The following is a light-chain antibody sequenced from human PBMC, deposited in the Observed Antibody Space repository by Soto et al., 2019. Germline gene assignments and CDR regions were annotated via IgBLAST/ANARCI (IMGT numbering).Light chain of an antibody. Sequence: DIQMTQSPFSVSSPVGDTFTISDRASQRISIWLAWYQPKPGKAPKLLIHAASSLQSGVPSRFSGSGSGTNSTLSIRSLQPEDFATYYCQQANRFQWTFGQGTKVDIK. V-gene: IGKV1-12*01. CDR1: QRISIW. CDR3: QQANRFQWT. J-gene: IGKJ1*01. CDR2: AAS.